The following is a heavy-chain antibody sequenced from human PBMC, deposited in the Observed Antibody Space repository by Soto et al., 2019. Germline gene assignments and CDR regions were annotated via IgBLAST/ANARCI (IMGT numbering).Heavy chain of an antibody. Sequence: QVQLVQSEAEVKKPGSSVKVSCKASAGTFRSYDTSWVRQAPGQGLEWMGRIIPMFGTANYAQKFQGRVTITADESTMTAYMELNSLRSEDTAVYYCARTVVIVGSGSYYYNGMDAWGQGTTVTVSS. V-gene: IGHV1-69*12. CDR2: IIPMFGTA. CDR1: AGTFRSYD. J-gene: IGHJ6*02. D-gene: IGHD3-10*01. CDR3: ARTVVIVGSGSYYYNGMDA.